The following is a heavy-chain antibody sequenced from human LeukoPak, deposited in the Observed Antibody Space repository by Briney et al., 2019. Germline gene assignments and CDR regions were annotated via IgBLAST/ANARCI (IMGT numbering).Heavy chain of an antibody. Sequence: GGSLRLSCAASGFTFSSYSMNWVRQAPGKGLEWVSSISSSSSYIYYADSMKGRFTISRDNAKNSLYLQVNSLRAEDTAVYYCARGQYSSGWYDFDYWGQETLVTVSS. J-gene: IGHJ4*02. D-gene: IGHD6-19*01. V-gene: IGHV3-21*01. CDR3: ARGQYSSGWYDFDY. CDR1: GFTFSSYS. CDR2: ISSSSSYI.